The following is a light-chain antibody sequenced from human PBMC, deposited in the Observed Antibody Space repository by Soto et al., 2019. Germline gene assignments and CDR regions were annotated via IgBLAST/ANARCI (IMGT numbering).Light chain of an antibody. Sequence: ILFTQSPGTLSLSPGERATLSCRASQSVGSYLAWYQQKPGQAPRLLIYGASNRATGIPDRFSGSGSGTDFTLSISRLEPEDFAVYYCQQYGSSGTFGQGTKVDIK. V-gene: IGKV3-20*01. CDR1: QSVGSY. J-gene: IGKJ1*01. CDR2: GAS. CDR3: QQYGSSGT.